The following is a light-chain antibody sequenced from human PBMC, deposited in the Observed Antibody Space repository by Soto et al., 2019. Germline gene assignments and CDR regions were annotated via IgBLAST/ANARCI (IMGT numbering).Light chain of an antibody. Sequence: QSVLTQPASVSGSPGQSITISCTGTSSDVGGYNYVSWYQQHPGKAPKLMIYEVSNRPSGVSNRFSGSKSGNTASLTISGLHAEDEAEYYCSSYTSSSTYVFGPGTKLTVL. CDR3: SSYTSSSTYV. CDR2: EVS. CDR1: SSDVGGYNY. V-gene: IGLV2-14*01. J-gene: IGLJ1*01.